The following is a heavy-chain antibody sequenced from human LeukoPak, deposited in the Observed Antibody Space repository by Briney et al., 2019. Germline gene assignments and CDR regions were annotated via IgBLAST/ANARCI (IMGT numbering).Heavy chain of an antibody. CDR2: ISSSSSYI. D-gene: IGHD3-9*01. Sequence: PGGSLRLPCAASGFTFSSYSMNWVRQAPGKGLEWVSSISSSSSYIYYADSVKGRFTISRDNAKNSLYLQMNSLRAEDTALYYRAKGGYDILTGYADYWGQGTLVTVSS. CDR1: GFTFSSYS. J-gene: IGHJ4*02. V-gene: IGHV3-21*04. CDR3: AKGGYDILTGYADY.